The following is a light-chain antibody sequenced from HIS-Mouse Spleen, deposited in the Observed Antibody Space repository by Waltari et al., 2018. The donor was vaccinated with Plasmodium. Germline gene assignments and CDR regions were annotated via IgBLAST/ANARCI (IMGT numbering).Light chain of an antibody. CDR3: QQYYSTPWT. V-gene: IGKV4-1*01. CDR2: WAA. J-gene: IGKJ1*01. CDR1: QSGLYSSNNKNY. Sequence: DIVMTQSPDSLAVSLGERATINCKSSQSGLYSSNNKNYLAWYQQKPGQPPKLLIYWAATRESGVPDRFSGSGSVTDFTLTISSLQAEDVAVYYCQQYYSTPWTFGQGTKVEIK.